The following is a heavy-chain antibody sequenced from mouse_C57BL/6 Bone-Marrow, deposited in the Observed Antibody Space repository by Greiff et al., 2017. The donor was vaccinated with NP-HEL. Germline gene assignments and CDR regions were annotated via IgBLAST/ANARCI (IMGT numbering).Heavy chain of an antibody. J-gene: IGHJ2*01. CDR3: ASLITTVVPFDY. D-gene: IGHD1-1*01. CDR1: GIDFSRYW. CDR2: INPDSSTI. Sequence: EVMLVESGGGLVQPGGSLKLSCAASGIDFSRYWMSWVRRAPGKGLEWIGEINPDSSTINYAPSLKDKFIISRDNAKNTLYLQMSKVRSEDTALYYCASLITTVVPFDYWGQGTTLTVSS. V-gene: IGHV4-1*01.